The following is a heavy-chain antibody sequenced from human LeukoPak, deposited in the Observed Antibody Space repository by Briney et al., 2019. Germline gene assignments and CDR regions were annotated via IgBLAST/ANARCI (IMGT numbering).Heavy chain of an antibody. CDR1: GSSISSSSNY. CDR3: ARSLIDYDFWSGPRDAFHI. V-gene: IGHV4-39*01. Sequence: EPLSLSCTVSGSSISSSSNYWRWIRRPPGKGLEWIGSIYCSRSNYYNPSLKSRVTIAVDTSKNQFTLKLNPVTAADTAVHTCARSLIDYDFWSGPRDAFHIWNQATMLTLPS. CDR2: IYCSRSN. J-gene: IGHJ3*02. D-gene: IGHD3-3*01.